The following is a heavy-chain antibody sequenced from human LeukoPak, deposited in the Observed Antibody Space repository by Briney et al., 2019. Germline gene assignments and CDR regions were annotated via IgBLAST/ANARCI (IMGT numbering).Heavy chain of an antibody. D-gene: IGHD1-20*01. V-gene: IGHV3-33*06. Sequence: PGGSLRLSCATSGFTFSNFAMHWVRQTPGKGLEWVALTWFDGSSEYYADSVKGRFTISRDNSKNTLHLQMSSLRAEDTAVYFCAKDSGITGIQRPFEYLGQGTLVTVSS. CDR2: TWFDGSSE. J-gene: IGHJ4*02. CDR1: GFTFSNFA. CDR3: AKDSGITGIQRPFEY.